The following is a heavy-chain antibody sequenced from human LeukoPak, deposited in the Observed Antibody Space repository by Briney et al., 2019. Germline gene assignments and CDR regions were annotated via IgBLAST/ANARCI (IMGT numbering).Heavy chain of an antibody. Sequence: GASVKVSCKASGGTFSSYAISWVRQATGQGLEWMGWMSPNSGNTGYAQKFQGRVTMTRNTSISTAYMELSSLRSEDTAVYYCARTCGRDGYNYNYWGQGTLVTVSS. CDR2: MSPNSGNT. J-gene: IGHJ4*02. CDR1: GGTFSSYA. V-gene: IGHV1-8*02. D-gene: IGHD5-24*01. CDR3: ARTCGRDGYNYNY.